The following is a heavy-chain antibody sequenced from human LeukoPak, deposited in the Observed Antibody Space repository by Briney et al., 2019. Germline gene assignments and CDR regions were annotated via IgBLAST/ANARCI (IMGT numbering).Heavy chain of an antibody. CDR3: ARESSSIAIGTLDF. J-gene: IGHJ4*02. D-gene: IGHD2/OR15-2a*01. V-gene: IGHV3-30*02. Sequence: PGGSLRLSCAASGFSFSNSAMSWVRQAPGKGLEWVGFLQYDGTEKYYADSVKGRFTISRDNSKKTLYLQMDSLRAEDTAVYYCARESSSIAIGTLDFWGQGTLVTVSS. CDR1: GFSFSNSA. CDR2: LQYDGTEK.